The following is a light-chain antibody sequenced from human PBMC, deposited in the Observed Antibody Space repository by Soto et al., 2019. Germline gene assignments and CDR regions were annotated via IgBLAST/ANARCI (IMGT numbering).Light chain of an antibody. CDR2: KAS. CDR1: QSISSW. Sequence: DIQMTQSPSTLSASVGDRVTITCRASQSISSWLAWYQQKPGKAPKLLIYKASSLESGVPSRFSGSGSGTEFTLTISSLQPDDFATYFCQQYNSMITFGHGTRLEIK. CDR3: QQYNSMIT. J-gene: IGKJ5*01. V-gene: IGKV1-5*03.